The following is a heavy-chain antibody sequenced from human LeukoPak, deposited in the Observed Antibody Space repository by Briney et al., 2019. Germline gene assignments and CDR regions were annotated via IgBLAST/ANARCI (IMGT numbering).Heavy chain of an antibody. Sequence: SETLSLTCTVSGGSISSYYWSWIRQPPGKGLEWIGYIYYSGSTNYNPSLKSRVTISVDTSKNQFSLKLSSVTAADTAVYYCASYGGKSEDAFDIWGQGTMVTVSS. J-gene: IGHJ3*02. V-gene: IGHV4-59*12. D-gene: IGHD4-23*01. CDR2: IYYSGST. CDR1: GGSISSYY. CDR3: ASYGGKSEDAFDI.